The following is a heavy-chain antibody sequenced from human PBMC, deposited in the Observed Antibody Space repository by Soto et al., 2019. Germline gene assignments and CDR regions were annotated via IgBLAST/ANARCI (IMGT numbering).Heavy chain of an antibody. CDR1: GGSISSYY. CDR3: ARHPDYDLHFDY. D-gene: IGHD3-16*01. CDR2: IYYSGST. Sequence: PSETLSLTCTVSGGSISSYYWSWIRQPPGKGLEWIGYIYYSGSTNYNPSLKSRVTISVDTSKNQFSLKLSSVTAADTAVYYCARHPDYDLHFDYWGQGTLVTVAS. V-gene: IGHV4-59*08. J-gene: IGHJ4*02.